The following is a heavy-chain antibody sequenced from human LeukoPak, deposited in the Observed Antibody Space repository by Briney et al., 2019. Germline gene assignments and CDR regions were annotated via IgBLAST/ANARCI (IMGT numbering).Heavy chain of an antibody. J-gene: IGHJ4*02. D-gene: IGHD1-14*01. CDR1: GGSVSSGSYY. Sequence: SETLSLTCTVSGGSVSSGSYYWSWIRQPPGKGLEWIGYIYYSGSTNYNPSLKSRVTISVDTSKNQFPLKLSSVTAADTAVYYCAREVSDYFDYWGQGTLVTVSS. CDR3: AREVSDYFDY. CDR2: IYYSGST. V-gene: IGHV4-61*01.